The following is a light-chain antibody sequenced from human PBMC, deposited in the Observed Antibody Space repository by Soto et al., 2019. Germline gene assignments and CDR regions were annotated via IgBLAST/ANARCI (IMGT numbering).Light chain of an antibody. CDR2: GAS. V-gene: IGKV3-20*01. J-gene: IGKJ5*01. CDR1: QSVSSSY. CDR3: QQYGSSQRT. Sequence: EIVLTQSPGTLSLSPGERATLSCRASQSVSSSYLAWYQQKPGQAPRLLIYGASSRATGIPDRFSGSGSGTDFALTISGLEPEDFAVYNCQQYGSSQRTFGQGTRLEIK.